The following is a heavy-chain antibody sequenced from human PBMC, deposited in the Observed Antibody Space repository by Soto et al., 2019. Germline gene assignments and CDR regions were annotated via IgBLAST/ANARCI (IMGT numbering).Heavy chain of an antibody. CDR3: AKQNGYGGNSELEY. J-gene: IGHJ4*02. V-gene: IGHV3-23*01. CDR2: ISGSGGST. CDR1: GFTFSSYA. D-gene: IGHD2-21*02. Sequence: EVQLLESGGGLVQPGGSLRLSCAASGFTFSSYAMSWVRQAPGKGLEWVSAISGSGGSTYYADSVKGRFTISRDNSKNTPYLQMNSLRAEDTAVYYCAKQNGYGGNSELEYWGQGTLVTVSS.